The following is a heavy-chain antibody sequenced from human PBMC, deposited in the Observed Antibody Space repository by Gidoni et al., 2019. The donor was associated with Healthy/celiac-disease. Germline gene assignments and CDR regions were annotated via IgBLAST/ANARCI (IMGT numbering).Heavy chain of an antibody. V-gene: IGHV4-39*01. J-gene: IGHJ4*02. CDR2: IYYSGST. CDR3: ASSYCSGGSCYSDLLMRY. D-gene: IGHD2-15*01. Sequence: QLQLQESGPGLVKPSETLSLTCTVSGGSISSCSYYWGWIRQPPGKGLEWIGSIYYSGSTYYNPSLKSRVTISVDTSKNQFSLKLSSVTAADTAVYYCASSYCSGGSCYSDLLMRYWGQGTLVTVSS. CDR1: GGSISSCSYY.